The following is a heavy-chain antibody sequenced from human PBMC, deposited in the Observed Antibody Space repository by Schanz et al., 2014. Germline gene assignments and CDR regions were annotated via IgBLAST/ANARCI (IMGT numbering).Heavy chain of an antibody. V-gene: IGHV7-4-1*02. CDR3: TTETIAMAGTFSI. J-gene: IGHJ4*02. D-gene: IGHD6-19*01. CDR2: LNTYLGKP. CDR1: GYTFRHYG. Sequence: QVQLVQSGGEVKKPGASVKVSCKASGYTFRHYGISWLRQAPGQGLEWMGWLNTYLGKPTYAQGFTGRFVFSLDTSVSTAYLQISSLKAEDTAAYYCTTETIAMAGTFSIWGQGTLVTVSS.